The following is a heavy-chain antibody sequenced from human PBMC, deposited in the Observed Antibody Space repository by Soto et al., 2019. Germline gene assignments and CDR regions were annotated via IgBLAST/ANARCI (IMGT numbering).Heavy chain of an antibody. V-gene: IGHV3-23*01. CDR1: GFTFTTDG. CDR3: AKQHSSGYDFSDFDY. J-gene: IGHJ4*02. CDR2: ISGTSGSTYYA. D-gene: IGHD5-12*01. Sequence: EVQLLESGGGLVQPGGSLRLSCAASGFTFTTDGMSWVRQAAGEGLEWVSGISGTSGSTYYAYYADSVKGRCTISIDSPKNTMCLQMSCRRADDTAVYYCAKQHSSGYDFSDFDYWGQGTLVTVSS.